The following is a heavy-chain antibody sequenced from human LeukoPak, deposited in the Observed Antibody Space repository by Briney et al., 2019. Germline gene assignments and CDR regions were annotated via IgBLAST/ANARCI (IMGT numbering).Heavy chain of an antibody. Sequence: SETLSLTCSVSGAPITNYYWSWIRQSPGKGLEWIGYHHYSGGTNYKASLKSRVTFSLDTTLNQFSLTVTSVTAAYMPVYYFARAPNFYHIDVWGKGTTVAVSS. CDR1: GAPITNYY. V-gene: IGHV4-59*01. D-gene: IGHD2-8*01. CDR3: ARAPNFYHIDV. J-gene: IGHJ6*03. CDR2: HHYSGGT.